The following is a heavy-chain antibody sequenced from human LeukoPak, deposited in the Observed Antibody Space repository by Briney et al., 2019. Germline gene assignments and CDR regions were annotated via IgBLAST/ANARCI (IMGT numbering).Heavy chain of an antibody. Sequence: SETLSLTCTVSGGSISSYYWSWIRQPPGKGLEWIGYIYYSGSTNYNPSLKSRVTISVDTSKNQFSLKLSSVTAADTAVYYYARVFSAEVPFDPWGQGTLVTVSS. CDR1: GGSISSYY. D-gene: IGHD3-10*01. J-gene: IGHJ5*02. V-gene: IGHV4-59*01. CDR3: ARVFSAEVPFDP. CDR2: IYYSGST.